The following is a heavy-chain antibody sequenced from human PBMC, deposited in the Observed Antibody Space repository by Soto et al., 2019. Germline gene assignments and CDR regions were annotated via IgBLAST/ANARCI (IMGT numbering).Heavy chain of an antibody. CDR2: FDPEDGET. CDR1: GYTLTELS. V-gene: IGHV1-24*01. Sequence: ASVKVSCKVSGYTLTELSMHWVRQAPGKGLEWMGGFDPEDGETIYAQKFQGRVTMTEDTSTDTAYMELSSLRSEDTAVYYCATDFNPGSRRYYYYGMDVWGQGTTVTVSS. CDR3: ATDFNPGSRRYYYYGMDV. J-gene: IGHJ6*02.